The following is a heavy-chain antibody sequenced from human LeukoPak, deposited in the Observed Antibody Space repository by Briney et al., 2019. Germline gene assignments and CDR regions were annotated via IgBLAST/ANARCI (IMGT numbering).Heavy chain of an antibody. V-gene: IGHV3-30*04. D-gene: IGHD3-9*01. J-gene: IGHJ5*02. CDR3: ARDRGADYDILTGTRWLDWFDP. CDR2: ISYGGSNK. CDR1: GFTFSSYA. Sequence: GGSLRLSCAASGFTFSSYAMHWVRQAPGKGLEWGAVISYGGSNKYYADSVKRRFTISRDNSKNTLYLQMNSQRAEDTAVYNCARDRGADYDILTGTRWLDWFDPWGQGTLVTVSS.